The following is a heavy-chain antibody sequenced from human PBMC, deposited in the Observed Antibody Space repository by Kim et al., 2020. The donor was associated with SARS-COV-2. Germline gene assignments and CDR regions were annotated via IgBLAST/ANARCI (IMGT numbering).Heavy chain of an antibody. CDR2: ISIDGRST. V-gene: IGHV3-23*01. D-gene: IGHD2-15*01. Sequence: GGSLRLSCAASGFTFSSYAMNWVRQAPGKGLEWVSAISIDGRSTYYADSVEGRFTISRDNLKNTVYLQMDSLRAEDTAIYYCAKAGDRGMIWGGGGSCYSYYDYWGQGTLVTVSS. CDR1: GFTFSSYA. J-gene: IGHJ4*02. CDR3: AKAGDRGMIWGGGGSCYSYYDY.